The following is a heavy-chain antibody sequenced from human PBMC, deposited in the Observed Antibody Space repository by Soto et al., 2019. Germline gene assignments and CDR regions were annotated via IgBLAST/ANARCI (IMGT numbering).Heavy chain of an antibody. CDR2: IYYSGST. J-gene: IGHJ3*02. Sequence: QVQLQESGPGLVKPSQTLSLTCTVSGGSISSGGYYWSWIRQHPGKGLEWIGSIYYSGSTYYNPSPKRRVTTAVDTSKNQVSLKLSSVTAADTAVYYCARAGGRTTAKDAFDIWGQGTMVTVSS. D-gene: IGHD1-7*01. V-gene: IGHV4-31*03. CDR1: GGSISSGGYY. CDR3: ARAGGRTTAKDAFDI.